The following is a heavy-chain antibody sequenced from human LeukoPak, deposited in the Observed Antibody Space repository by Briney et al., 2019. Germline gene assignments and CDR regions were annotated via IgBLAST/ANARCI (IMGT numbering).Heavy chain of an antibody. V-gene: IGHV3-30*04. CDR3: ARGPYYYGSGNSYNRFNVVY. CDR2: ISYDGSNK. Sequence: GGSLRLSCAASGFTFSSYAMHWVRQAPGKGLEWVAVISYDGSNKYYADSVKGRFTISRDNSKNTLYLQMNSLRAEDTAVYYCARGPYYYGSGNSYNRFNVVYWGQGTLVTVSS. J-gene: IGHJ4*02. CDR1: GFTFSSYA. D-gene: IGHD3-10*01.